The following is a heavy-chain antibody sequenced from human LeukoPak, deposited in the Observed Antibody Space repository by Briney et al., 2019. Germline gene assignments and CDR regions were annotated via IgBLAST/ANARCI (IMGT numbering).Heavy chain of an antibody. CDR1: GFTFSIYA. D-gene: IGHD5/OR15-5a*01. CDR2: ITSTGENT. V-gene: IGHV3-23*01. Sequence: GGSLRLSCAASGFTFSIYAMSWVRQAPGKGLEWVSSITSTGENTWYAGSVKGQFTISRDNSRNTLYLQMTSLRAEDTAIYYCARGGVVSTSYWGQGALVTVSS. CDR3: ARGGVVSTSY. J-gene: IGHJ4*02.